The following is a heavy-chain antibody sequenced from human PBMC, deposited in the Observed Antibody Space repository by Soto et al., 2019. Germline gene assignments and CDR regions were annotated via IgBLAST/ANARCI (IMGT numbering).Heavy chain of an antibody. D-gene: IGHD3-9*01. Sequence: GGSLRLSCAASGFTFSDYYMSWIRQAPGKGLEWVSYISSSSYTNYADSVKGRFTISRDNAKNSLYLQMNSLRAEDTAVYYCARDLEYYDILTGYTATYAFDIWGQGTMVTVS. CDR3: ARDLEYYDILTGYTATYAFDI. J-gene: IGHJ3*02. V-gene: IGHV3-11*06. CDR1: GFTFSDYY. CDR2: ISSSSYT.